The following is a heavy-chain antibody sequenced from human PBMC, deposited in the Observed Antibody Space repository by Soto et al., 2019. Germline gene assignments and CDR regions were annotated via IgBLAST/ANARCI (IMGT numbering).Heavy chain of an antibody. Sequence: GGSLRLSCAASGFTFSSYWMSWVRQAPGKGLEWVANIKQAGSEKYYVDSVKGRFTISRDNAKNSLYLQMNSLRAEDTAVYYCARSYDFWSGYGYYYYMDVWGKGTTVTVSS. J-gene: IGHJ6*03. V-gene: IGHV3-7*01. CDR3: ARSYDFWSGYGYYYYMDV. CDR2: IKQAGSEK. D-gene: IGHD3-3*01. CDR1: GFTFSSYW.